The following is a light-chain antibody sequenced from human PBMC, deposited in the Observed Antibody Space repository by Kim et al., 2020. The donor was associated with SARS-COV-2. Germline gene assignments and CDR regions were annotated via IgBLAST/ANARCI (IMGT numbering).Light chain of an antibody. J-gene: IGKJ2*01. CDR3: QRYGVTPPYT. CDR1: QPIPTNF. Sequence: TLSFLALQPIPTNFVDWYQHRPGHAPSLLIYPASVWASDIPFRFTGTDSSTDFSPTINWLEPEDFPVYYCQRYGVTPPYTFGQGTKLAIK. CDR2: PAS. V-gene: IGKV3-20*01.